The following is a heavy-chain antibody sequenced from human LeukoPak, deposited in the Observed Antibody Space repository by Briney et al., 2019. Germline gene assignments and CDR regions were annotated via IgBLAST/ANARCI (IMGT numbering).Heavy chain of an antibody. CDR3: ASRSISMVRKTDYYYMDV. CDR1: GGSFSGYY. Sequence: SETLSLTCAVYGGSFSGYYWSWIRQPPGKGLEWIGEINHSGSTNYNPSLKSRVTISVDTSKNQFSLKLSSVTAADTAVYYCASRSISMVRKTDYYYMDVWGRGTTVTISS. CDR2: INHSGST. J-gene: IGHJ6*03. V-gene: IGHV4-34*01. D-gene: IGHD3-10*01.